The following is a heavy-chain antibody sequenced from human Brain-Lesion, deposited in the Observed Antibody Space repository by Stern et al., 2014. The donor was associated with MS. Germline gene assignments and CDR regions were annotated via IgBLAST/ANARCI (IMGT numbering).Heavy chain of an antibody. Sequence: QVQLVESGAEVKKPGASVKVSCKTSGYIFTGYYIHWVRQAPGQGLAWMAWLNPNTGGPKYAQKFQGRVTMSRDTSISTAYVELSSLTSDDTAVYYCARDQRGITIFGVVTDYYYLGMDVWGQGTTVTVSS. CDR3: ARDQRGITIFGVVTDYYYLGMDV. J-gene: IGHJ6*02. D-gene: IGHD3-3*01. V-gene: IGHV1-2*02. CDR2: LNPNTGGP. CDR1: GYIFTGYY.